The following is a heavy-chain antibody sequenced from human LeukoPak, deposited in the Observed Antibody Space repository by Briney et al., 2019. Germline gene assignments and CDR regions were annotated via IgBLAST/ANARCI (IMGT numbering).Heavy chain of an antibody. Sequence: GASVKLSCKASGGTFSTYAIVWGRQAPGQGLEWMGGIIPIFGSANYAQKFQGRGTITTYESTSTAYMELRSLRSRAKAVYYCSRVYGRWFDSWGQGTLVSVSS. CDR3: SRVYGRWFDS. CDR2: IIPIFGSA. D-gene: IGHD1-26*01. J-gene: IGHJ5*01. V-gene: IGHV1-69*05. CDR1: GGTFSTYA.